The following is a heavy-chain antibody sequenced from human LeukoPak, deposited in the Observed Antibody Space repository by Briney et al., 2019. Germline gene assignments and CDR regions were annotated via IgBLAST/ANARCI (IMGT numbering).Heavy chain of an antibody. V-gene: IGHV1-3*01. CDR3: ARGGQLLWESWFDP. Sequence: ASVKVSCKASGYTFTSYAMHGVRQAPGQRLEWMGWINAGNGNTKYSQKFQGRVTITRDTSASTAYMELSSLRSEDTAVYYCARGGQLLWESWFDPWGQGTLVTVSS. J-gene: IGHJ5*02. CDR1: GYTFTSYA. D-gene: IGHD2-2*01. CDR2: INAGNGNT.